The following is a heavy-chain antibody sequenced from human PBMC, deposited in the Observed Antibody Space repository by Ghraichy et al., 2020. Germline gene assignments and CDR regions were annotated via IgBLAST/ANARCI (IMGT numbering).Heavy chain of an antibody. D-gene: IGHD6-13*01. CDR2: IWYDGSNK. CDR1: GFTFSSSG. Sequence: GGSLRLSCAASGFTFSSSGMHWVRQAPGKGLEWVAVIWYDGSNKYYADSVKGRFTISRDNSKNTLYLQMNSLRAEDAAVYYCARDGSIAAAGPGGFDSWGGGRILTVSS. V-gene: IGHV3-33*01. J-gene: IGHJ3*02. CDR3: ARDGSIAAAGPGGFDS.